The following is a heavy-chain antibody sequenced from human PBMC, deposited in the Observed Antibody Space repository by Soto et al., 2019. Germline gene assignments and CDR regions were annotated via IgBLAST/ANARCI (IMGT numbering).Heavy chain of an antibody. Sequence: ASVKVSCKASGGTFSSYAISWVRQAPGQGLEWMGGIIPIFGTANYAQKFQGRVTITADESMSTAYMELSSLRSEDTAVYYCARHVADWRYNCFDYWGQGTLVTVSS. CDR2: IIPIFGTA. CDR1: GGTFSSYA. J-gene: IGHJ4*02. V-gene: IGHV1-69*13. D-gene: IGHD1-20*01. CDR3: ARHVADWRYNCFDY.